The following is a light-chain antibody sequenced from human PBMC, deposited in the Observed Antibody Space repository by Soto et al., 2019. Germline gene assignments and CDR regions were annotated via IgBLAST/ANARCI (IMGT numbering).Light chain of an antibody. V-gene: IGKV3-11*01. CDR3: QHRSNWPRLT. J-gene: IGKJ4*01. CDR1: QSVSSF. Sequence: ESELTQSPATLSLSPGERATLSCRASQSVSSFLVWYQQKPGQAPRLLIYDAVNRVTGIPARFSGSGSGTDFTLTISSLEPEGFAVYYCQHRSNWPRLTFGGGTKVDIK. CDR2: DAV.